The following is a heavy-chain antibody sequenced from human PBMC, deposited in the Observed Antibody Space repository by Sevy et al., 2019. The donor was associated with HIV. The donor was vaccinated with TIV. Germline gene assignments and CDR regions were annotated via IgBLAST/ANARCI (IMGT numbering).Heavy chain of an antibody. CDR2: IRYDGSNK. CDR1: RFSFNGYG. V-gene: IGHV3-30*02. Sequence: GGSLRLSCAASRFSFNGYGMHWVRQAPGKGLEWLAFIRYDGSNKYYADSVMGRFTSSRDDSKNTLYLQMNSLRAEDTALYYCARGTSAFCTGGVCFNWFDPGGQGTLVTVSS. D-gene: IGHD2-8*02. J-gene: IGHJ5*02. CDR3: ARGTSAFCTGGVCFNWFDP.